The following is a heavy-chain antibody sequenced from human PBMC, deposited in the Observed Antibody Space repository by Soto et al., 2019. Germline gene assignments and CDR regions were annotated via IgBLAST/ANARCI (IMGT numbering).Heavy chain of an antibody. J-gene: IGHJ6*02. D-gene: IGHD5-18*01. V-gene: IGHV4-30-4*01. CDR1: GDSISSGDYY. CDR2: IYYSGTT. CDR3: ARALIQLWPHYYYGMDV. Sequence: SETLSLTCTVSGDSISSGDYYWSWIRQPPGKGLEWIGYIYYSGTTYYNPSLKSRVTISVDTSKNQFSLKVNSVTAADTAVYYCARALIQLWPHYYYGMDVWGQGTTVTVSS.